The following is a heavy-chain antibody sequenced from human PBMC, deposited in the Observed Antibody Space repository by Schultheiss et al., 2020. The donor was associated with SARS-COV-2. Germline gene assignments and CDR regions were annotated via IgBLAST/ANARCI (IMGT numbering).Heavy chain of an antibody. D-gene: IGHD3-16*01. CDR1: GFTFSSYA. CDR3: AKDLEENRGLIDAFDI. Sequence: GGSLRLSCAASGFTFSSYAMSWVRQAPGKGLEWVSAISGSGGSKYYADSVKGRFTISRDNSKNTLYLQMNSLRAEDTAVYYCAKDLEENRGLIDAFDIWGQGTMVTVSS. V-gene: IGHV3-23*01. J-gene: IGHJ3*02. CDR2: ISGSGGSK.